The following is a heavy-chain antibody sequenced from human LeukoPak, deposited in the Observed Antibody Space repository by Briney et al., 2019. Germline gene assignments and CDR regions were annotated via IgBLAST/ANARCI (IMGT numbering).Heavy chain of an antibody. CDR1: GGSISSSSYY. J-gene: IGHJ4*02. D-gene: IGHD6-13*01. V-gene: IGHV4-39*01. CDR2: IYYSGST. CDR3: ARQNSGFIAAAGRFDY. Sequence: PSETLSLTCTVSGGSISSSSYYWGWIRQPPGRGLEWIGSIYYSGSTYYNPSLKSRVAISVDTSKNQFSLKLSSVTAADTAVYYCARQNSGFIAAAGRFDYWGQGTLVTVSS.